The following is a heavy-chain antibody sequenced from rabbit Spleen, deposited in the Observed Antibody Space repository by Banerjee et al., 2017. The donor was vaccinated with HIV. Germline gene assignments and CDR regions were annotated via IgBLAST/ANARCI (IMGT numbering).Heavy chain of an antibody. CDR3: ARDTSSSCSSYGMDL. CDR2: IDTGSRGFS. Sequence: QSLEESGGDLVKPGASLTLTCTASGVSFSSSSYVCWVRQAPGKGLEWIACIDTGSRGFSYFATWAKGRFTCSKTSSTTVTLQMTRLTAADTATYFCARDTSSSCSSYGMDLWGPGTLVTVS. V-gene: IGHV1S40*01. CDR1: GVSFSSSSY. D-gene: IGHD1-1*01. J-gene: IGHJ6*01.